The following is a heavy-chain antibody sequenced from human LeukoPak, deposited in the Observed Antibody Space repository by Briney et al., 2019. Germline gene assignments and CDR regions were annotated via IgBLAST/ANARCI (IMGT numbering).Heavy chain of an antibody. V-gene: IGHV1-18*01. D-gene: IGHD3-3*01. J-gene: IGHJ5*02. CDR1: GYTFTSYG. Sequence: ASVKVSYKASGYTFTSYGISWVRQAPGQGLEWMGWISAYNGNTNYAQKLQGRVTMTTDTSTSTAYMELRSLRSDDTAVYYCARDHYDFWSGYPVSFDPWGQGTLVTVS. CDR2: ISAYNGNT. CDR3: ARDHYDFWSGYPVSFDP.